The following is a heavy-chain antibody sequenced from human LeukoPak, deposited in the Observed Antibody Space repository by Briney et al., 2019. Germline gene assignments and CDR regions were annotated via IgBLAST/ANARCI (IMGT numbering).Heavy chain of an antibody. V-gene: IGHV1-8*03. CDR3: ARKASGSYYDFDY. D-gene: IGHD1-26*01. CDR1: GYTFTSYD. CDR2: MNPNSGNT. J-gene: IGHJ4*02. Sequence: ASVKVSCKASGYTFTSYDIIWVRQATGQGLEWMGWMNPNSGNTGYAQKFQGRVTITRSTSISTAYMELSSLRSQDTAVYYCARKASGSYYDFDYWGQGTLVTVSS.